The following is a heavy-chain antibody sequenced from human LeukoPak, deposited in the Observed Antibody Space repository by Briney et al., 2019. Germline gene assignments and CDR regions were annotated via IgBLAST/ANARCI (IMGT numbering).Heavy chain of an antibody. CDR3: AKGSMVRGVIIISYYYGMDV. CDR2: ISGSGGST. D-gene: IGHD3-10*01. J-gene: IGHJ6*02. V-gene: IGHV3-23*01. Sequence: GGSLRLSCAASGVTYSSYSMSWVRQAPGKGLEWVSAISGSGGSTYYADSVKGRFTISRDNSKNTLYLQMNSLRAEHTAVYSCAKGSMVRGVIIISYYYGMDVWGQGNTVTVSS. CDR1: GVTYSSYS.